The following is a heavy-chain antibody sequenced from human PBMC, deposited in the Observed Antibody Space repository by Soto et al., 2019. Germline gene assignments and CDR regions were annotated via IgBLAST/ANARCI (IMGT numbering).Heavy chain of an antibody. CDR2: ISGSGGST. D-gene: IGHD6-13*01. V-gene: IGHV3-23*01. J-gene: IGHJ4*02. CDR3: AKDIPEEVPGYSSSWSLDY. Sequence: GGSLRLSCAASGFTFSSYAMSWVRQAPGKGLEWVSAISGSGGSTYYADSVKGRFTISRDNSKNTLYLQMNSLRAEDTAVYYCAKDIPEEVPGYSSSWSLDYWGQGTLVTVSS. CDR1: GFTFSSYA.